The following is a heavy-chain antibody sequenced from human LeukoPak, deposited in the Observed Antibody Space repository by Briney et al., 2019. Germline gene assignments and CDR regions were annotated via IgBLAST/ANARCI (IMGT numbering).Heavy chain of an antibody. D-gene: IGHD1-26*01. J-gene: IGHJ4*02. CDR1: GFTFSSYS. Sequence: GGSLRLSCAASGFTFSSYSMNWVRQAPGKGLEWVSHITASGTAVFYADSVKGRFTISRDNAKNSLYLQMNSLRDEDTAVYYCARDGPRSWELQDPYFDYWGQGTLVTVSS. CDR3: ARDGPRSWELQDPYFDY. CDR2: ITASGTAV. V-gene: IGHV3-48*02.